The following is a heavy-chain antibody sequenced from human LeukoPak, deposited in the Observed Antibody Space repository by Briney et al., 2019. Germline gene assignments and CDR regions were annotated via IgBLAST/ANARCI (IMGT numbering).Heavy chain of an antibody. CDR3: ARAGYCSSTSCYMTAFDI. V-gene: IGHV1-2*02. CDR2: INPNSGGT. J-gene: IGHJ3*02. CDR1: GYTFTGYY. Sequence: ASVKVSCKASGYTFTGYYMHWVRQAPGQGLEWMGWINPNSGGTNYAQKFQGRVTMTRDTSISTAYMELSRLRSDDTAVYYCARAGYCSSTSCYMTAFDIWGQGTMVTVSS. D-gene: IGHD2-2*02.